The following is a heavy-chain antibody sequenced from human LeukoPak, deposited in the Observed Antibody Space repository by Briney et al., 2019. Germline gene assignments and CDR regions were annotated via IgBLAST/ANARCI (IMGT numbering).Heavy chain of an antibody. CDR1: GFTFSSYA. CDR2: ISGSGGST. V-gene: IGHV3-23*01. J-gene: IGHJ4*02. CDR3: AKDLQYYYDSSGYYQLGY. Sequence: GGSLRLSCAASGFTFSSYAMSWVRQAPGKGLEWVSAISGSGGSTYYADSVKGRFTISRDNSKNTLHLQMNSLRAEDTAVYYCAKDLQYYYDSSGYYQLGYWGQGTLVTVSS. D-gene: IGHD3-22*01.